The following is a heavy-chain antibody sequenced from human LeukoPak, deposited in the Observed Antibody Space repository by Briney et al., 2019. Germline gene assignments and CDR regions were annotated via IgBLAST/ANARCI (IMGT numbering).Heavy chain of an antibody. CDR3: AKTVTVTTSAFDI. V-gene: IGHV4-39*07. CDR1: GGSISSSSYY. J-gene: IGHJ3*02. CDR2: IYYSGST. D-gene: IGHD4-17*01. Sequence: SETLSLTCTVSGGSISSSSYYWGWIRQPPGKGLEWIGSIYYSGSTYYNPSLKSRVTISVDTSKNQFSLKLSSVTAADTAVYYCAKTVTVTTSAFDIWGQGTMVTVSS.